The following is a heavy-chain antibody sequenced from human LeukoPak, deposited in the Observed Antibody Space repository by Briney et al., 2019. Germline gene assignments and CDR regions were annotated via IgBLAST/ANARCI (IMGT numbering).Heavy chain of an antibody. Sequence: GGSLRLSCAASGFTFSSAWMSWVRQAPGKGLEWVGRVKTKADGGTTEYAAPVKGRFTISRDDSKNTLDLQMNSLKTGDTGMYYCVTDVPYPAPQIDFWGQGTLVTVSS. J-gene: IGHJ4*02. V-gene: IGHV3-15*01. CDR3: VTDVPYPAPQIDF. CDR1: GFTFSSAW. CDR2: VKTKADGGTT. D-gene: IGHD2-2*01.